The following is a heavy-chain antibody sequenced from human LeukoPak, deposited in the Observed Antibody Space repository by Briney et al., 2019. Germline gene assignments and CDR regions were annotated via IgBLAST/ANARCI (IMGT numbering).Heavy chain of an antibody. CDR2: IKQDGSDI. D-gene: IGHD2-2*01. J-gene: IGHJ6*02. CDR3: ARERLVVVGDSYYYYGMDV. V-gene: IGHV3-7*01. CDR1: GFIFGDYW. Sequence: PGGSLRLSCAASGFIFGDYWMSWVRQAPEKGLEWVGMIKQDGSDIHYVDSVKGRFTISRDNAKNSLYLQMDSLRAEDTAVYYCARERLVVVGDSYYYYGMDVWGQGTTVTVSS.